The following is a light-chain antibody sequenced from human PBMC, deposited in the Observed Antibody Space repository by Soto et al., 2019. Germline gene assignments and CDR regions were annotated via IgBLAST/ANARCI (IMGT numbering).Light chain of an antibody. V-gene: IGLV1-47*02. CDR2: STN. CDR1: RSNIGTNY. CDR3: AAWDDSRSGPV. J-gene: IGLJ2*01. Sequence: QSVLTQPPSASGTPGQRVTISCSGSRSNIGTNYVYWYQHLPGKAPKLLIYSTNRRPSGVPDRFTGSESGTSASLAISGLRSEDEADYYCAAWDDSRSGPVFGGGTKLTVL.